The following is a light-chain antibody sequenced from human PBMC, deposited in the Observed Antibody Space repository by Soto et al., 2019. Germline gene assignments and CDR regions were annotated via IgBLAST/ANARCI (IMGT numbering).Light chain of an antibody. CDR2: NNH. Sequence: QSVLTQPPSASGTPGQWVTISCSGSSSNIGSNTVHWYQQLPGTAPRLLIYNNHQRPSGVPDRLSASKSGTSASLAHTEVQSEDEADYYCASWDDSLNAWVFGGGTKLTVL. J-gene: IGLJ3*02. CDR1: SSNIGSNT. CDR3: ASWDDSLNAWV. V-gene: IGLV1-44*01.